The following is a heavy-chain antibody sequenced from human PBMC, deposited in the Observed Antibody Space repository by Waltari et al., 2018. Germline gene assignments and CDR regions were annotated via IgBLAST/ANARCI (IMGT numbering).Heavy chain of an antibody. J-gene: IGHJ4*02. CDR1: GYTFTDYY. V-gene: IGHV1-69-2*01. Sequence: EVQLVQSGAEVKKPGATVKISCKVSGYTFTDYYMHWVQQAPGNGLGWMGLVEPEDGETIDAEKFQGRVTITADTSTDTAYMELSSLSTEDTAVYYCATGAYGSGSWFDYWGQGTLVTVSS. CDR3: ATGAYGSGSWFDY. CDR2: VEPEDGET. D-gene: IGHD3-10*01.